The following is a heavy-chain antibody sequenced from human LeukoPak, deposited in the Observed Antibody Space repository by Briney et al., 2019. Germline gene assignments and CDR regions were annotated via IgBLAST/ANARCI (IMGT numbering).Heavy chain of an antibody. J-gene: IGHJ5*02. CDR2: ISYTGTT. CDR1: GGSISSSRYY. CDR3: ARHRFVIIRGEGWFDL. D-gene: IGHD3-10*01. V-gene: IGHV4-39*01. Sequence: SETLSLTCTVSGGSISSSRYYWGWIRQPPGMGLEWIGSISYTGTTYYNPSLKGRVTISLDTSKNQFSLRLSSVTAADTAVYYCARHRFVIIRGEGWFDLWGQVTLVTVSS.